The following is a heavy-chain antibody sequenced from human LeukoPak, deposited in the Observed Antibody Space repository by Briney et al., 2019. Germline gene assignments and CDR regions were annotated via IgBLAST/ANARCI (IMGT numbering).Heavy chain of an antibody. J-gene: IGHJ4*02. Sequence: SETLSLTCTISGGSIRSNYWNWIRQPAGKGLEWIGRIYFSDLTNYNPPLKSRITISIDMSRNQVSLNLTSVTAADTALYYCARGFGSGTPPFDFWGQGALVTVSS. D-gene: IGHD3-10*01. CDR2: IYFSDLT. V-gene: IGHV4-4*07. CDR1: GGSIRSNY. CDR3: ARGFGSGTPPFDF.